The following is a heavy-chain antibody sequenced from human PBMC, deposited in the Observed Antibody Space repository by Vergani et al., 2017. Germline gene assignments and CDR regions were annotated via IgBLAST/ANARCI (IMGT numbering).Heavy chain of an antibody. CDR1: GGSFSGYY. Sequence: QVQLQQWGAGLLKPSETLSLTCAVYGGSFSGYYWSWIRQHPGKGLEWIGYIYYSGSTYYNPSLKSRVTISVDTSKNQFSLKLSSVTAADTAVYYCARDSRELLIDYWGQGTLVTVSS. V-gene: IGHV4-34*01. CDR3: ARDSRELLIDY. J-gene: IGHJ4*02. D-gene: IGHD1-7*01. CDR2: IYYSGST.